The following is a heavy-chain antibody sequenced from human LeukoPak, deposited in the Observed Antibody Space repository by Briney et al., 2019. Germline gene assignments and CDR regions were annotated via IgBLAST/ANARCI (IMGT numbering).Heavy chain of an antibody. Sequence: PSETLSLTCTVSGGSISSSSYYWAWIRQPPGKGLEWIGSIYYSGSTYYNPSLKSRVTISVDTSKNQFSLKLSSVTAADTAVYFYARRGTGTTPYFDYWGQGTLVTVSS. CDR1: GGSISSSSYY. D-gene: IGHD1-7*01. J-gene: IGHJ4*02. CDR2: IYYSGST. V-gene: IGHV4-39*01. CDR3: ARRGTGTTPYFDY.